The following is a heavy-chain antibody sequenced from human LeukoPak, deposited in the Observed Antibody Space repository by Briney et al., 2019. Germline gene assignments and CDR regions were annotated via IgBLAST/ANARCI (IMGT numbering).Heavy chain of an antibody. D-gene: IGHD3-10*01. CDR1: GGTCSSYA. J-gene: IGHJ5*02. CDR2: IIPILGIA. CDR3: ARDTRITMVRGDPGWFDP. Sequence: SVKVSCKASGGTCSSYAISWVRQAPGQGLEWMGRIIPILGIANYAQKFQGRVTITAYKSTSTAYMELSSLRSEDTAVYYCARDTRITMVRGDPGWFDPWGQGTLVTVSS. V-gene: IGHV1-69*04.